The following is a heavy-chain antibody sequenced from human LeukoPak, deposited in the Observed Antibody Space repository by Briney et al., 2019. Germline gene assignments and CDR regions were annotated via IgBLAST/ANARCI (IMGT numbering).Heavy chain of an antibody. J-gene: IGHJ6*02. CDR2: INPNSGGT. CDR3: ARDLADTAMDYYYYGMDV. Sequence: ASVKVSCKASGYTFTGYYMHWVRQALGQGLEWMGWINPNSGGTNYAQKFQGRVTMTRDTSISTAYMELSRLRSDDTAVYYCARDLADTAMDYYYYGMDVWGQGTTVTVSS. CDR1: GYTFTGYY. D-gene: IGHD5-18*01. V-gene: IGHV1-2*02.